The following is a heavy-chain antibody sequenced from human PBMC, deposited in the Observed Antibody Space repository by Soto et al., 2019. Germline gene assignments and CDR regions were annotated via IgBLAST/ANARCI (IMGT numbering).Heavy chain of an antibody. D-gene: IGHD3-10*01. V-gene: IGHV2-5*02. CDR2: TYWDDDK. CDR3: VHSSYYGYYYDY. Sequence: QITLKESGPTLVKPTQTLTLTCTFSGFSLSTSPVGVGWIRQPPGKALEWLALTYWDDDKRYSPSLKSRLTITQDTSKRQLVLTMANMNLVDTATYYCVHSSYYGYYYDYWGQGILVTVSS. J-gene: IGHJ4*02. CDR1: GFSLSTSPVG.